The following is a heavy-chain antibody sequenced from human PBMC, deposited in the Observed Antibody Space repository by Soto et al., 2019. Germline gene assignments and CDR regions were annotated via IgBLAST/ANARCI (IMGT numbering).Heavy chain of an antibody. V-gene: IGHV3-11*01. D-gene: IGHD5-18*01. J-gene: IGHJ4*02. CDR3: AGENIYTAMVMWATFDY. Sequence: QVQLVESGGGLVKPGGSLRLSCAASGFTFSDYYMSWIRQAPGKGLEWVSCISSSGSTTYYADSVKVRFTIPRYKAKNSLYLQMNSMRAEDTAVYYCAGENIYTAMVMWATFDYWGQGTLVTVSS. CDR2: ISSSGSTT. CDR1: GFTFSDYY.